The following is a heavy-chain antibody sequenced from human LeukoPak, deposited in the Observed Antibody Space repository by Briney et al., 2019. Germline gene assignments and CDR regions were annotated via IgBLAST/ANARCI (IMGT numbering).Heavy chain of an antibody. D-gene: IGHD6-19*01. J-gene: IGHJ5*02. CDR2: IDSSDSYT. CDR1: GYSFTSYW. CDR3: ARLSVRGAVAGNWFDP. Sequence: GESLRISCKGSGYSFTSYWISGVRQIPGKGLEWMGRIDSSDSYTNYSPSFQGHVTISADKSISTAYLQWSSLKASETAMYYCARLSVRGAVAGNWFDPWGQGTLVTVSS. V-gene: IGHV5-10-1*01.